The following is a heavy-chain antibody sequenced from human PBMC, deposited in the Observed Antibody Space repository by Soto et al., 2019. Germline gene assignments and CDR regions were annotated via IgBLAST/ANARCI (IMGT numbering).Heavy chain of an antibody. V-gene: IGHV5-51*01. J-gene: IGHJ5*02. D-gene: IGHD1-26*01. CDR1: GYSFTSCL. CDR3: ARSGVGAKFYNWLDP. Sequence: GDSLKISCKGSGYSFTSCLIGWVRQMPGKGLEWMGIIYPGDSDTRYSPSFQGQVTISADKSISTAYLQWSSLKASDTAMYYCARSGVGAKFYNWLDPWGQGTLVTVSS. CDR2: IYPGDSDT.